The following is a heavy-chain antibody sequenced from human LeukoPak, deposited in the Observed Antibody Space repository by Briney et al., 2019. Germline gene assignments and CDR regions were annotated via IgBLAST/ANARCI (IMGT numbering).Heavy chain of an antibody. CDR1: GFTFSSYA. CDR2: ISGSGDNT. CDR3: AKWKYSNSGIDDY. J-gene: IGHJ4*02. Sequence: GGSLRLSCAASGFTFSSYAMSWVRQVPGKGLEWVSVISGSGDNTYYADSVKGRFTVSRDNSKNMLYLQMNSLRAEDTAVYYCAKWKYSNSGIDDYWGQGTLVTVSS. V-gene: IGHV3-23*01. D-gene: IGHD6-6*01.